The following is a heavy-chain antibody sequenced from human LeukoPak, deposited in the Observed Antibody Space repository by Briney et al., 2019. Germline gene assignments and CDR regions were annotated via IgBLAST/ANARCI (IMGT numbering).Heavy chain of an antibody. J-gene: IGHJ6*02. CDR3: ARGKYQLPDYYYYGMDV. CDR2: MNPNSGNT. D-gene: IGHD2-2*01. CDR1: GYTFTSYD. V-gene: IGHV1-8*01. Sequence: ASVKVSCKASGYTFTSYDINWVRQATRQGLEWMGWMNPNSGNTGYAQKFQGRVTMTRNTSISTAYMELSSLRSEDTAVYYCARGKYQLPDYYYYGMDVWGQGTTVTVSS.